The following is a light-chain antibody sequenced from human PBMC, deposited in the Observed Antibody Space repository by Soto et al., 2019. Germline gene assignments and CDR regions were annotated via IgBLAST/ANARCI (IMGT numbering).Light chain of an antibody. V-gene: IGLV2-14*01. Sequence: QSALTQPASVSGSPGQSITISCTGTSSDVGGYNYVSWYQQHPGKAPKLMIYEVINRPSGVSNRFSGSRSGNTASLTISGLQAEDEADYYCTSNSSGSTYVFGTGTRSPS. CDR1: SSDVGGYNY. CDR2: EVI. CDR3: TSNSSGSTYV. J-gene: IGLJ1*01.